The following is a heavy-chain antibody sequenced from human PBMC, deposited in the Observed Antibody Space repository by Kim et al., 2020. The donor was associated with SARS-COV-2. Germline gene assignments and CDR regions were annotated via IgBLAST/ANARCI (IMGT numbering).Heavy chain of an antibody. Sequence: ASVKVSCKVSGYTLTELSMHWVRQAPGKGLEWMGGFDPEDGETIYAQKFQGRVTMTEDTSTDTAYMELSSLRSEDTAVYYCATDSRIAVAGPSYYYYYGMDVWGQGTTVTVSS. V-gene: IGHV1-24*01. J-gene: IGHJ6*02. D-gene: IGHD6-19*01. CDR2: FDPEDGET. CDR3: ATDSRIAVAGPSYYYYYGMDV. CDR1: GYTLTELS.